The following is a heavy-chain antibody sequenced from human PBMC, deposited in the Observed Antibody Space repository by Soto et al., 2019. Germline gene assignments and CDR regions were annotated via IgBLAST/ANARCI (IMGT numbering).Heavy chain of an antibody. J-gene: IGHJ3*02. CDR1: GYTFISYG. D-gene: IGHD5-12*01. CDR3: AGHQTKWLSDAFDN. Sequence: HGRLVQSGAEVKKPGASLKVSCKASGYTFISYGVSWVRQAPGQGLEWLGWISPYNGNTNYAKKFQGRITMPTDTSASTGYMDLRSLRTDDTAVYYCAGHQTKWLSDAFDNWGQGTMVVVSS. CDR2: ISPYNGNT. V-gene: IGHV1-18*01.